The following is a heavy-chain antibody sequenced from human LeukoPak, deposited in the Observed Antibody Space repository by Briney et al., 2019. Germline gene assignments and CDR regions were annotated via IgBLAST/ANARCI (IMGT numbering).Heavy chain of an antibody. CDR1: SGSISGSSYY. J-gene: IGHJ5*02. CDR2: IYYSGTT. V-gene: IGHV4-39*07. Sequence: SETLSLTCTVSSGSISGSSYYWGWIRQPPGKGLEWIGTIYYSGTTYYNPSLKSRVTISVDTSKNQFSLKLSSVTAADTAVYYCARARGYSYGYWFDPWGQGTLVTVSS. D-gene: IGHD5-18*01. CDR3: ARARGYSYGYWFDP.